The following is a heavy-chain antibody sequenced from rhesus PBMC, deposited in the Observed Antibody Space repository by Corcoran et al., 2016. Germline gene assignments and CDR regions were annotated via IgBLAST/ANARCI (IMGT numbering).Heavy chain of an antibody. CDR2: IGSSSGST. V-gene: IGHV4-165*01. Sequence: QVQLQESGPELVKPSETLSLTCAVSGGSISRNYWSWIRQPPGKGLEGIGYIGSSSGSTNYKPSLKSRVTISTDTSKNQFSLKLSSVTAADTAVYYCARHRNRFDVWGPGVLVTVSS. J-gene: IGHJ5-1*01. CDR1: GGSISRNY. CDR3: ARHRNRFDV.